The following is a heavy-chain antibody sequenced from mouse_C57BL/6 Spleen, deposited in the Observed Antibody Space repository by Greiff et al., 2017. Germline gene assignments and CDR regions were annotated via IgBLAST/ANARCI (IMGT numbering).Heavy chain of an antibody. CDR1: GYTFTDYN. D-gene: IGHD2-5*01. CDR2: INPNNGGT. Sequence: EVQLQQSGPELVKPGASVKIPCKASGYTFTDYNMDWVKQSHGKSLEWIGDINPNNGGTIYNQKFKGKATLTVDKSSSTAYMELRSLTSEDTAVXYCARWGAYYSNYVRFAYWGQGTLVTVSA. CDR3: ARWGAYYSNYVRFAY. V-gene: IGHV1-18*01. J-gene: IGHJ3*01.